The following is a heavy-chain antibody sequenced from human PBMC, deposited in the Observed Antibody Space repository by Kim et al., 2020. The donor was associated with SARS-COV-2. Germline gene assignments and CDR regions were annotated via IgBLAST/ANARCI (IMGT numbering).Heavy chain of an antibody. CDR3: ARHSSLWLQSSYYFDY. Sequence: SETLSLSCTVSGGSISSSSYYWGWIRQPPGKGLEWIGSIYCSGSTYYNPSLKSRVTISVDTSKNQFSLKLSSVTAADTAVYYCARHSSLWLQSSYYFDYWGQGTLVTVSS. CDR2: IYCSGST. CDR1: GGSISSSSYY. D-gene: IGHD5-12*01. V-gene: IGHV4-39*01. J-gene: IGHJ4*02.